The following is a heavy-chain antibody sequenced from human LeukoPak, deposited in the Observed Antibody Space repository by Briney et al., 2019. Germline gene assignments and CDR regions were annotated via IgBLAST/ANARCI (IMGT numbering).Heavy chain of an antibody. J-gene: IGHJ4*02. Sequence: GGSLRLSCAASGFTFSDYGMHWVRQAPGKGLEWVAVISYDGSNKYYADSVKGRFTISRDNSKNTLYLQINSLRPDDTAVYYCAKDGGYSGLGFDCWGQGTLVTVSS. CDR1: GFTFSDYG. V-gene: IGHV3-30*18. CDR2: ISYDGSNK. CDR3: AKDGGYSGLGFDC. D-gene: IGHD5-18*01.